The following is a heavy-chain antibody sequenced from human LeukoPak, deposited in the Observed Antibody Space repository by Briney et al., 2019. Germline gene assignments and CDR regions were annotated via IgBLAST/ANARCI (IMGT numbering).Heavy chain of an antibody. V-gene: IGHV3-23*01. J-gene: IGHJ3*02. CDR2: ISGSGGST. CDR3: AKVGYCSSTSCYAFDI. CDR1: GFTFSSYA. D-gene: IGHD2-2*01. Sequence: GGSLTLSCAASGFTFSSYAMSWVRQAPGKGLEWVSAISGSGGSTYYADSVKGRFTISRDNSKNTLYLQMNSLRAEDTAVYYCAKVGYCSSTSCYAFDIWGQGTMVTVSS.